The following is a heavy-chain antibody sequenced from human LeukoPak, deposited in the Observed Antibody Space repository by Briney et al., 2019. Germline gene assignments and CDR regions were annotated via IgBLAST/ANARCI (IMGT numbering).Heavy chain of an antibody. Sequence: SETLPLTCTVSGGSISSSSYYWGWIRQPPGKGLEWIGSIYYSGSTYYNPSLKSRVTISVDTSKNQFSLKPSSVTAADTAVYYCARQASAAHDYWGQGTLVTVSS. CDR2: IYYSGST. D-gene: IGHD6-13*01. J-gene: IGHJ4*02. CDR1: GGSISSSSYY. V-gene: IGHV4-39*01. CDR3: ARQASAAHDY.